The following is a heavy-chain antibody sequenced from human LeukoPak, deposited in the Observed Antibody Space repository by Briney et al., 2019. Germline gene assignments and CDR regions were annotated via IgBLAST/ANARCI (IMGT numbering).Heavy chain of an antibody. Sequence: SVKVSCKASGGTFSSYAISWVRQAPGQGLEWMGGIIPIFGTANYAQKFQGRVTITTDESTSTAYMELSSLRSEDTAVYYCARALPSYSSSWYSLGGPFDYWGQGTLVTVSS. D-gene: IGHD6-13*01. CDR3: ARALPSYSSSWYSLGGPFDY. CDR2: IIPIFGTA. J-gene: IGHJ4*02. CDR1: GGTFSSYA. V-gene: IGHV1-69*05.